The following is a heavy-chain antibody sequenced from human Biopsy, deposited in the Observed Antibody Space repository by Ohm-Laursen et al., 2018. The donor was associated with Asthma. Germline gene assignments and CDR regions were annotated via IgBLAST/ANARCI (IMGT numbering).Heavy chain of an antibody. V-gene: IGHV1-18*01. J-gene: IGHJ6*02. CDR3: ARAVDYSHYYGIDV. CDR1: GYTFNSAG. Sequence: SVKVSCNASGYTFNSAGITWVRQAPGQGLEWMGWISVYNGNTKVAQKLQDRVTMITDASTSTAYMELRSLRSDDTAVYFCARAVDYSHYYGIDVWGQGTTVTVS. CDR2: ISVYNGNT. D-gene: IGHD3-10*01.